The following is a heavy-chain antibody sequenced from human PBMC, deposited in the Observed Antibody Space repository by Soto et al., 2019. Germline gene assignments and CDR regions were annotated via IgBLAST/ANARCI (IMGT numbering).Heavy chain of an antibody. V-gene: IGHV3-7*01. CDR3: AGVSGYGSATSVNHYLDY. Sequence: PXVSLSLSCAASGFTFDFYWVSCVRHAPGKGLEWLATIKLDASEKKYVDSVKGRFTLSRDNAKNSLYLQMDSLRAEDTAVYYCAGVSGYGSATSVNHYLDYWGHGTLVTVSS. CDR1: GFTFDFYW. J-gene: IGHJ4*01. D-gene: IGHD3-10*01. CDR2: IKLDASEK.